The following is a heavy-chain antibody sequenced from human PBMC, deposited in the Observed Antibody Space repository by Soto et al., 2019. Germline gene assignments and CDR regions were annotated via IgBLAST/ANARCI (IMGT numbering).Heavy chain of an antibody. V-gene: IGHV4-34*01. Sequence: PSETLSLTCAVYGGSLSSYYGSWIRQPPGKGLEWMGEINHSGSTNYYPPHKRRVAISVDASKTQFSLKLSSVTAADKAVYYCARVRSNRVVVTAPGHFDYRSQGTLVTVSS. CDR3: ARVRSNRVVVTAPGHFDY. J-gene: IGHJ4*02. CDR2: INHSGST. CDR1: GGSLSSYY. D-gene: IGHD2-21*02.